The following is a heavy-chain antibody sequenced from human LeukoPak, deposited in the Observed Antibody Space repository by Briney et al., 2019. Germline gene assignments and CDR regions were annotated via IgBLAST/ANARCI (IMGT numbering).Heavy chain of an antibody. Sequence: SETLSLTCTVSGGSISTYYWSWIRQPPGKGLEWIGYIYYSGSTNYNPSLKSRVTISVDTSKYQFSLKLSSVTAADTAVYYCARAHYASGSFFDYWGQGTLVTVSS. V-gene: IGHV4-59*01. CDR3: ARAHYASGSFFDY. D-gene: IGHD3-10*01. J-gene: IGHJ4*02. CDR2: IYYSGST. CDR1: GGSISTYY.